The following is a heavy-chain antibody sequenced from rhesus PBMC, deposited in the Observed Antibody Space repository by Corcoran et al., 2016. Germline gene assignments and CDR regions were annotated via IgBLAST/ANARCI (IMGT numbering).Heavy chain of an antibody. D-gene: IGHD2-39*02. CDR3: ARHPFPMGGFDF. Sequence: QVQMQESGPGLLKPSDTLSLPCSVPGCSFVSFICLPCIPQAPGIGLGLIENVGGSAGSANYNPSHKSRITISEDTSNNQFFLKLNAVTAADTANYYGARHPFPMGGFDFWGQGLRVTVS. CDR2: VGGSAGSA. V-gene: IGHV4-65*02. CDR1: GCSFVSFIC. J-gene: IGHJ3*01.